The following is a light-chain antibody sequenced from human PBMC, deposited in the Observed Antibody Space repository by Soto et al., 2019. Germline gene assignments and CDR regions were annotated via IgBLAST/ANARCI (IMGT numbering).Light chain of an antibody. J-gene: IGKJ2*01. CDR3: QQYKNWYT. V-gene: IGKV3-15*01. Sequence: EIVMTQSPATLSVSPGERATLSCRASQNVGSSLAWYQQKPGQPPRLLIQTASTRATGIPARFSGSGSGTEFTLTISSLQSEDFAVYYCQQYKNWYTFGQGTKLEIK. CDR1: QNVGSS. CDR2: TAS.